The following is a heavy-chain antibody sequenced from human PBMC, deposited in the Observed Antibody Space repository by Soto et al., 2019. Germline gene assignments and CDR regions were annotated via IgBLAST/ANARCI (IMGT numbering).Heavy chain of an antibody. CDR2: IYHSGST. CDR1: GYSISSGYY. CDR3: ARGGSSWIENWFDP. V-gene: IGHV4-38-2*02. J-gene: IGHJ5*02. Sequence: SETLSLTCTVSGYSISSGYYWGWIRQPPGKGLEWIGRIYHSGSTYYNPSLKNRVTISVDTSKNQFSLKLISVTAADTAVYYCARGGSSWIENWFDPWGQGTLVTVSS. D-gene: IGHD6-13*01.